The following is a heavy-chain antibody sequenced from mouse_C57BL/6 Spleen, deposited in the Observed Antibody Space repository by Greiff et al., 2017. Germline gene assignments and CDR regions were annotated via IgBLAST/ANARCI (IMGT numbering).Heavy chain of an antibody. D-gene: IGHD2-4*01. CDR2: IDPSDSYT. J-gene: IGHJ2*01. CDR1: GYTFTSYW. V-gene: IGHV1-50*01. CDR3: AVDYDD. Sequence: QVQLQQPGAELVKPGASVKLSCKASGYTFTSYWMQWVKQRPGQGLEWIGEIDPSDSYTNYNQKFKGKATLTVDTSSSTAYMQLSSLTSEDSAVYYCAVDYDDWGQGTTLTVSS.